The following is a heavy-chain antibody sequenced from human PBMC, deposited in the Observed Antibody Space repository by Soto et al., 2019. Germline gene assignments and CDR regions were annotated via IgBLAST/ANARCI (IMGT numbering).Heavy chain of an antibody. CDR2: INPNSGGT. V-gene: IGHV1-2*04. CDR3: ARDSVDSGYYYGMDV. CDR1: GYTFTGYY. D-gene: IGHD5-18*01. J-gene: IGHJ6*02. Sequence: ASVKVSCNASGYTFTGYYMHWVRQAPGQGLEWMGWINPNSGGTNYAQKFQGWVTMTRDTSISTAYMELSRLRSDDTAVYYCARDSVDSGYYYGMDVWGQGTAVTVSS.